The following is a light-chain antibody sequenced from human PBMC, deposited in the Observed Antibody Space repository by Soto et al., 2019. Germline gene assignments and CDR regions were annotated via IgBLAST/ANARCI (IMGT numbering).Light chain of an antibody. J-gene: IGKJ5*01. Sequence: EIVMTQSPATLSVSAGETASLSCRASQSAGNFLAWYQQKPGQAPRLLIYYISTRATGIPARFSGSGSGTDFTLTISSLEPEDFSVYYCQQRYNWPVTFGQGTRLEI. CDR3: QQRYNWPVT. CDR2: YIS. CDR1: QSAGNF. V-gene: IGKV3-11*01.